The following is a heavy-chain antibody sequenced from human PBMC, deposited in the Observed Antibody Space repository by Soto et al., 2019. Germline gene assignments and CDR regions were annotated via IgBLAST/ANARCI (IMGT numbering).Heavy chain of an antibody. D-gene: IGHD4-17*01. CDR3: AKGGGTTVVLDP. CDR2: ISGSGGST. V-gene: IGHV3-23*01. CDR1: GFTFSSYA. Sequence: EVQLLESGGGLVQPGGSLRLSCAASGFTFSSYAMSWVRQAPGKGLEWVSAISGSGGSTYYADSVKGRFTISRDNSKNPRFLQRNSLRAEDTAVYYCAKGGGTTVVLDPWGQGTLVTVSS. J-gene: IGHJ5*02.